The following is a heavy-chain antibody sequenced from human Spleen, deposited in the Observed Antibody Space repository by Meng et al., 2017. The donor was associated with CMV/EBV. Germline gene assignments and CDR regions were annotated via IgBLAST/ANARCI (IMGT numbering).Heavy chain of an antibody. V-gene: IGHV1-2*02. CDR1: GYTFTGYY. J-gene: IGHJ1*01. Sequence: ASVKVSCKASGYTFTGYYMHWVRQAPGQGLEWTGWINPNSGGTNYAQKFQGRVTMTRDTSISTAYMELSRLRSDDTAVYYCARGPRIVAAGNIGYFQHWGQGTLVTVSS. CDR3: ARGPRIVAAGNIGYFQH. CDR2: INPNSGGT. D-gene: IGHD6-13*01.